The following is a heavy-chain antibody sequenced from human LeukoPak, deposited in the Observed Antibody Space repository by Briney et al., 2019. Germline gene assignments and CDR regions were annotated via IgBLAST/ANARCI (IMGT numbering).Heavy chain of an antibody. CDR2: IHYTWST. CDR3: ARHSSSWYPDY. J-gene: IGHJ4*02. CDR1: GGSIRSYY. Sequence: SETLSLTCTVSGGSIRSYYWSWIRQPPGKGLEWIGYIHYTWSTNYNPSLKSRVTISVDTSKNQFSLQLSSVTATDTAVYFCARHSSSWYPDYWGQGTLVTASS. V-gene: IGHV4-59*08. D-gene: IGHD6-13*01.